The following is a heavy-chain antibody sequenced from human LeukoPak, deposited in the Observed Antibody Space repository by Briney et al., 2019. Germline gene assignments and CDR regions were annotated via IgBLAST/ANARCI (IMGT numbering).Heavy chain of an antibody. CDR1: XXTFTGXY. CDR2: INPNSGGT. Sequence: VXVSFTXXXXTFTGXYMHWVRPAHGQGLGWMGWINPNSGGTNYAQKFQGRVTMTRDTSISTAYMELSRLRSDDTAVYYCARVVAAMDLYYFDYWGQGTLVTVSS. V-gene: IGHV1-2*02. J-gene: IGHJ4*02. D-gene: IGHD6-19*01. CDR3: ARVVAAMDLYYFDY.